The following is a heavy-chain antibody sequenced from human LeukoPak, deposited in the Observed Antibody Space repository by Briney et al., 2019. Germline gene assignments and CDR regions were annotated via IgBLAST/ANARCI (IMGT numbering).Heavy chain of an antibody. CDR2: IKQDGSEK. D-gene: IGHD1-26*01. Sequence: GGSLRLSCAASGFTFSSYWMSWVRQAPGKGLEWVANIKQDGSEKYYVDSVKGRFTISRDNAKNSLYLQMNSLRAEDTAVYYCARYVYSGSYRFDYWGQGTLVTVSS. V-gene: IGHV3-7*01. CDR1: GFTFSSYW. J-gene: IGHJ4*02. CDR3: ARYVYSGSYRFDY.